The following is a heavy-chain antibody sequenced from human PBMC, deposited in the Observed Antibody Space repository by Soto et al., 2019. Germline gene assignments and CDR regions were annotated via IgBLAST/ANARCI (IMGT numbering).Heavy chain of an antibody. CDR2: IYYSGST. J-gene: IGHJ4*02. Sequence: QVQLQESGPGLVKPSQTLSLTCTVSGGSIRSGGYYWSWIRQHPGKGLEWIGYIYYSGSTYYNPSPXTXXTISVDTSKNQLSPKLSSVTAAHPAVYYCAREPLTWGQGTLVTVSS. V-gene: IGHV4-31*03. CDR1: GGSIRSGGYY. CDR3: AREPLT.